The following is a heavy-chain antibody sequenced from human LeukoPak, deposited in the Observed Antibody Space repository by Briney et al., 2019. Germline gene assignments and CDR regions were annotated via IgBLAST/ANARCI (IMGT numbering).Heavy chain of an antibody. J-gene: IGHJ5*02. V-gene: IGHV3-30-3*01. Sequence: GRSLRLSCAASGFTFSSYAMHWVRQAPGKGLEWVAVISYDGSNKYYADSVKGRFTISRDNSKNTLYLQMNSLRAEDTAVCYCARDRSSLYSSSWYVNWFDPWGQGTLVTVSS. CDR1: GFTFSSYA. D-gene: IGHD6-13*01. CDR3: ARDRSSLYSSSWYVNWFDP. CDR2: ISYDGSNK.